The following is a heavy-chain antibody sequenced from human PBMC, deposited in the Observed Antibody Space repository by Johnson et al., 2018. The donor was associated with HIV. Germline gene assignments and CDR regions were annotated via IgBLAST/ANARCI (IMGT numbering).Heavy chain of an antibody. CDR2: IGSGGNNI. Sequence: QVQLVESGGGLVKPGGSLRLSCAASGFTFSDYYMTWIRQAPGKGLEWVSSIGSGGNNIYYADSVKGRFTISRDNAKNSLYLQMNSLRAEDTPVYYCAKKALGDVDAFDIWGQGTMVTVSS. CDR3: AKKALGDVDAFDI. CDR1: GFTFSDYY. V-gene: IGHV3-11*01. J-gene: IGHJ3*02. D-gene: IGHD2-21*02.